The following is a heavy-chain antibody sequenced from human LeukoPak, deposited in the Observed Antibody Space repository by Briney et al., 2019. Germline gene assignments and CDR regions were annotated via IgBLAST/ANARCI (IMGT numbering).Heavy chain of an antibody. Sequence: GGSLRLSCAASGFNFNNFAMSWVRQAPGKGLEWLSAMTGPADTTYYAESVKGRFTISRDYSKSMVFLQMNSLRVEDTAIYYCAKGAETDHWAQGTLVTVSS. J-gene: IGHJ4*02. CDR3: AKGAETDH. CDR2: MTGPADTT. V-gene: IGHV3-23*01. CDR1: GFNFNNFA.